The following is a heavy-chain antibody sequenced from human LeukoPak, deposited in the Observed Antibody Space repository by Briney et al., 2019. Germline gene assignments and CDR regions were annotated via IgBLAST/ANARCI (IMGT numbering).Heavy chain of an antibody. CDR3: ARSDILTGWYYFDY. D-gene: IGHD3-9*01. CDR1: GGSISSYS. Sequence: SETLSLTCTVSGGSISSYSWSWIRQPAGKGLEWIGYIYYSGSTNYNPSLKSRVTISVDTSKNQFSLKLSSVTAADTAVYYCARSDILTGWYYFDYWGQGTLVTVSS. J-gene: IGHJ4*02. V-gene: IGHV4-59*01. CDR2: IYYSGST.